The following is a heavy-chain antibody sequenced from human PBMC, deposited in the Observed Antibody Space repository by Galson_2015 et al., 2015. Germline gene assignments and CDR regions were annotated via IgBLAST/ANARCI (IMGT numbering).Heavy chain of an antibody. V-gene: IGHV3-30-3*01. J-gene: IGHJ5*02. CDR2: ISYDGSNK. CDR3: AREYGDYCCNWFDP. D-gene: IGHD4-17*01. CDR1: GFTFSSYA. Sequence: SLRLSCAASGFTFSSYAMHWVRQAPGKGLEWVAVISYDGSNKYYADSVKGRFTISRDNSKNTLYLQMNNLRAEDTAVYYCAREYGDYCCNWFDPWGQGTLVTVSS.